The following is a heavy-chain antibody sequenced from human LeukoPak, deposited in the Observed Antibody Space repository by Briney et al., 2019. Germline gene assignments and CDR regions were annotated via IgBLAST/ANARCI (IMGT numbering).Heavy chain of an antibody. J-gene: IGHJ6*03. D-gene: IGHD6-13*01. V-gene: IGHV1-2*02. CDR3: ARDRTYSSSWYDPFYYYYMDV. CDR1: GYTFTSYG. CDR2: INPNSGGT. Sequence: ASVKVSCKASGYTFTSYGISWVRQAPGQGLEWMGWINPNSGGTNYAQKFQGRVTMTRDTSISTAYMELSRLRSDDTAVYYCARDRTYSSSWYDPFYYYYMDVWGKGTTVTVSS.